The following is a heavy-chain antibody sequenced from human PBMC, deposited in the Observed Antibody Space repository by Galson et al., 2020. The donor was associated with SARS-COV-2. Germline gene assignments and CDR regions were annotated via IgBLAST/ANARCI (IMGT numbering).Heavy chain of an antibody. D-gene: IGHD3-3*01. CDR1: GDSITTNY. Sequence: ETSETLSLTCSVSGDSITTNYWSWIRQPPGEGLEWVGYISYSGSTNWSTNYNPSLKSRLTISADTSKNQFSRKLSSVTAADTAVYYCARGFASDVWGKGTTVTVSS. J-gene: IGHJ6*04. CDR3: ARGFASDV. CDR2: ISYSGSTNWST. V-gene: IGHV4-59*12.